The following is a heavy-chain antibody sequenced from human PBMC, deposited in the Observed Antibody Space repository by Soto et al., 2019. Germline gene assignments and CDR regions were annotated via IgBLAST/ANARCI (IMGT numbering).Heavy chain of an antibody. CDR3: ARVERGTVTTVVDAFDI. Sequence: SETLSLTCAVEGGFVSSGSDYWSWIRQPPGKGLEWIGEMSHSGGTHFNPSLKSRVTISVDTSKNQFSLNIYSVTAADTALYYCARVERGTVTTVVDAFDIWGPGTMVTVSS. V-gene: IGHV4-61*01. D-gene: IGHD1-1*01. J-gene: IGHJ3*02. CDR1: GGFVSSGSDY. CDR2: MSHSGGT.